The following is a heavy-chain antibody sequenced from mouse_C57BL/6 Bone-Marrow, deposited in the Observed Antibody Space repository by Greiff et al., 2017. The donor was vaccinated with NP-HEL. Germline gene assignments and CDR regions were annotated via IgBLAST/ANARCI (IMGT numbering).Heavy chain of an antibody. CDR2: SRNKANDYTT. D-gene: IGHD2-1*01. V-gene: IGHV7-1*01. CDR1: GFTFSDFY. J-gene: IGHJ1*03. CDR3: AREQRGNPSYWYFDV. Sequence: EVHLVESGGGLVQSGRSLRLSCATSGFTFSDFYMEWVRQAPGKGLEWIAASRNKANDYTTEYSASVKGRFIVSRDTSQSILYLQMNALRAEDTAIYYCAREQRGNPSYWYFDVWGTGTTVTVSS.